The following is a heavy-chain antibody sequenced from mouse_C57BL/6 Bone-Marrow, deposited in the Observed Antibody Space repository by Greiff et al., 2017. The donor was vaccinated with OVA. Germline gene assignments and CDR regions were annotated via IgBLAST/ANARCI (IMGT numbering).Heavy chain of an antibody. Sequence: QVQLQQSGPELVKPGASVKISCKASGYAFSSSWMNWVKQRPGKGLEWIGRIYPGDGDTNYNGKFKGKATLTADKSSSTAYMQLSSLTSEDSAVYFCARFKASPRAYWGQGTLVTVSA. V-gene: IGHV1-82*01. J-gene: IGHJ3*01. D-gene: IGHD6-1*01. CDR1: GYAFSSSW. CDR2: IYPGDGDT. CDR3: ARFKASPRAY.